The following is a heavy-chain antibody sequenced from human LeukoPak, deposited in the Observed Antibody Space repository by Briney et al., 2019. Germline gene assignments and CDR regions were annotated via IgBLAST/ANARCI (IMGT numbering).Heavy chain of an antibody. CDR2: ISYDGSNK. V-gene: IGHV3-30*18. D-gene: IGHD2-2*01. CDR1: GFTFSSYG. CDR3: AKDGKAYQLPNYYYYGMDV. J-gene: IGHJ6*02. Sequence: GGSLRLSCAASGFTFSSYGMHWVRQAPGKGLEGVAVISYDGSNKYYADSGKGRFTISRDNSKNTLYLQTNSLRAEDTAVYYCAKDGKAYQLPNYYYYGMDVWGQGTTVTVSS.